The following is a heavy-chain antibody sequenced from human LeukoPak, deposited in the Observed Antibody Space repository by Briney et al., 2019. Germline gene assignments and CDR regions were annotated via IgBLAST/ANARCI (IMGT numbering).Heavy chain of an antibody. D-gene: IGHD1-7*01. J-gene: IGHJ4*02. CDR2: ISSSSSYI. V-gene: IGHV3-21*01. CDR1: GFTFSTYY. CDR3: ASIGNYEGYYFDY. Sequence: PGGSLRLSCAASGFTFSTYYMHWVRQAPGKGLEWVSSISSSSSYIYYADSVKGRFTISRDNAKNSLYLQMNSLRAEDTAVYYCASIGNYEGYYFDYWGQGTLVTVSS.